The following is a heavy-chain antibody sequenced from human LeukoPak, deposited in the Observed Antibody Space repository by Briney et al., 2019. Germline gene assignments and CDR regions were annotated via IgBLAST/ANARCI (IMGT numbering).Heavy chain of an antibody. Sequence: GGSLRLSCAASGITFSNAWMSWVRQAPGKGLEWVGRIKKKADGGTTVYGTPVQGRFTISRDDSKDTLYLQMNSLKIEDTAVYYCAPEGYNYGYHAFHIWGQGTMATVSS. CDR3: APEGYNYGYHAFHI. V-gene: IGHV3-15*01. J-gene: IGHJ3*02. CDR2: IKKKADGGTT. CDR1: GITFSNAW. D-gene: IGHD5-18*01.